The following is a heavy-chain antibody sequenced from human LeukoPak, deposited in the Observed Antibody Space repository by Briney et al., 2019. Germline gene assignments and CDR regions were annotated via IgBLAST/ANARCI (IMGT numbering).Heavy chain of an antibody. J-gene: IGHJ3*02. CDR3: ARESSSGYFYAFDI. D-gene: IGHD3-22*01. CDR1: GGSISSYY. CDR2: IYYSGST. Sequence: SETLSLTCTASGGSISSYYWSWLRRPPGKGLEWIGYIYYSGSTNYNPSLKSRVTISVDTSKNQFSLKLSSVTAADTAVYYCARESSSGYFYAFDIWGQGTMVTVSS. V-gene: IGHV4-59*01.